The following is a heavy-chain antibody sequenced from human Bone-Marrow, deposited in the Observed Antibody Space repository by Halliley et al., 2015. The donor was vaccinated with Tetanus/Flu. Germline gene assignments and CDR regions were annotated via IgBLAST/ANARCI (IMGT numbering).Heavy chain of an antibody. CDR3: ARRRGSGSFYGYGMDV. D-gene: IGHD3-10*01. V-gene: IGHV3-11*04. CDR2: ISGSGRST. Sequence: RQAPGKGLEWVSWISGSGRSTNYADSMRGRFTISRDNAKNSLYLQMNSLRAEDTAVYYCARRRGSGSFYGYGMDVWGQGP. J-gene: IGHJ6*02.